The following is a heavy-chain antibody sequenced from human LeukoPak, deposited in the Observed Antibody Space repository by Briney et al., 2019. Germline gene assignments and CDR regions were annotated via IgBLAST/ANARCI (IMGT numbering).Heavy chain of an antibody. V-gene: IGHV3-72*01. CDR1: GFTFSDHY. CDR3: AQFAKGG. Sequence: GGSLRLSCAASGFTFSDHYMDWVRQAPGKGLEWVGRIKHKAHSYTTEYAASVKGRFTISSDDSKSSLYLQMNSLKIEDTAVYYCAQFAKGGWGQGTLVTVSS. D-gene: IGHD2-21*01. CDR2: IKHKAHSYTT. J-gene: IGHJ4*02.